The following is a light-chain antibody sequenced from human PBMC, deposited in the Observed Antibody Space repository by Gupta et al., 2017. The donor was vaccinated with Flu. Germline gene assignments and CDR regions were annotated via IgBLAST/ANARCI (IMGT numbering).Light chain of an antibody. V-gene: IGKV3-20*01. CDR1: QSVSSDF. CDR3: HQDDDSPHT. Sequence: EVVLTQSPGTASFSPGERAALSCRASQSVSSDFLAWYQQKPGQAPRLLMHATSKRATGTPERFSGSGSWTDFTLTISRLEPEDFAVYYCHQDDDSPHTFGQGTKMEIK. J-gene: IGKJ2*01. CDR2: ATS.